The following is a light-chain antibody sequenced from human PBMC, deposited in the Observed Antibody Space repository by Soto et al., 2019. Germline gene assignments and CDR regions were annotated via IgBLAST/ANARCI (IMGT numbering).Light chain of an antibody. CDR1: ASNLGGNP. CDR2: TNH. Sequence: QSVLTQPPSVSGTPGQRVSISCSGIASNLGGNPVNWYQHLPGAAPKLLIYTNHQRPSGVPDRFSGSKSGTSASLAISGLRSEDEADFYCAAWDDSLTAVVFGGGTKLTVL. V-gene: IGLV1-44*01. CDR3: AAWDDSLTAVV. J-gene: IGLJ2*01.